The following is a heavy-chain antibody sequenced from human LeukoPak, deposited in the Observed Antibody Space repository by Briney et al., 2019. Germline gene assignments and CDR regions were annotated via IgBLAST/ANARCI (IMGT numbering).Heavy chain of an antibody. D-gene: IGHD5-18*01. Sequence: GGSLRLSCAASGFTFSSYAMHWVRQAPGKGLEWVAVISYDGSNKYYTDSVKDRFTISRDNSKNTLYLQMNSLRAEDTAVYYCARDGGYSYGYYFDYWGQGTLVTVSS. CDR2: ISYDGSNK. J-gene: IGHJ4*02. CDR3: ARDGGYSYGYYFDY. V-gene: IGHV3-30-3*01. CDR1: GFTFSSYA.